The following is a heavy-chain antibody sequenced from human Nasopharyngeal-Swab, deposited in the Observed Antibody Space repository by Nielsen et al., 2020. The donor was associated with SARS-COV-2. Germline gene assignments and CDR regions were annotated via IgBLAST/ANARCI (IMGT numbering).Heavy chain of an antibody. J-gene: IGHJ4*02. CDR2: IKSKTDGGTT. CDR3: TTVGGTGTLFFDY. Sequence: GESLKISCAASGFTFSNAWMSWVRQAPGKGLEWVGRIKSKTDGGTTDYAAPVKGRFTISRDDLKNTLYLQMNSLKTEDTAVYYCTTVGGTGTLFFDYWGQGTLVTVSS. D-gene: IGHD1-1*01. CDR1: GFTFSNAW. V-gene: IGHV3-15*01.